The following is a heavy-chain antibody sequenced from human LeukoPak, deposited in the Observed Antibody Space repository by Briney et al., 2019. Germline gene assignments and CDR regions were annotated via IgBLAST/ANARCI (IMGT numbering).Heavy chain of an antibody. CDR3: ARDDHAKGYSYGLFPDY. V-gene: IGHV1-18*01. CDR1: GYTFTSYG. CDR2: ISAYNGNT. D-gene: IGHD5-18*01. J-gene: IGHJ4*02. Sequence: GASVKVSCKASGYTFTSYGISWVGQAPGQGLEWMGWISAYNGNTNYAQKLQGRVTMTTDTSTSTAYMELRSLRSDDTAVYYCARDDHAKGYSYGLFPDYWGQGTLVTVSS.